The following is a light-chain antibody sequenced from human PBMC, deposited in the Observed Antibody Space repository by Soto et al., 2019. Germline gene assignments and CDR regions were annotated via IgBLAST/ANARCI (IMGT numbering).Light chain of an antibody. CDR3: QTWGSGIVV. Sequence: LVLTQSPSASASLGASVKLPCTLSSGHSNYAIAWHQQQSEKGPRYLMKLNSDGSHSKGDGIPDRFSGSSSGAERYLTISSLQSEDEADYYCQTWGSGIVVFGGGTKLTVL. CDR2: LNSDGSH. CDR1: SGHSNYA. V-gene: IGLV4-69*01. J-gene: IGLJ2*01.